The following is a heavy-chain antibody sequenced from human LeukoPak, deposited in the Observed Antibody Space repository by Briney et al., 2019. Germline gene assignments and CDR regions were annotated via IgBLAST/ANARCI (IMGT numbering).Heavy chain of an antibody. CDR2: INHSGST. D-gene: IGHD3-10*01. Sequence: SETLSLTCAVYGGSFSGYYWSWIRQPPGKGLEWIGEINHSGSTNYNPSLKSRVTISVDTSKNQFPLKLSSVTAADTAVYYCARAGPLVLLWFGELSHAFDIWGQGTMVTVSS. J-gene: IGHJ3*02. CDR3: ARAGPLVLLWFGELSHAFDI. CDR1: GGSFSGYY. V-gene: IGHV4-34*01.